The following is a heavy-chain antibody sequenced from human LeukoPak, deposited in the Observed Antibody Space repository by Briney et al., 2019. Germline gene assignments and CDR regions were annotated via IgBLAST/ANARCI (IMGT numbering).Heavy chain of an antibody. V-gene: IGHV3-30*18. CDR1: GFTFSRSG. CDR3: AKRGGSYFDY. D-gene: IGHD1-26*01. J-gene: IGHJ4*02. CDR2: ISNDGSNK. Sequence: GGSLRLSCAASGFTFSRSGMHWVRQAPGKGLEWLAVISNDGSNKYYADSVKGRFTISRDNPKNTLYLEMNRLRAEDTAVYYCAKRGGSYFDYWGQGTLVTVSS.